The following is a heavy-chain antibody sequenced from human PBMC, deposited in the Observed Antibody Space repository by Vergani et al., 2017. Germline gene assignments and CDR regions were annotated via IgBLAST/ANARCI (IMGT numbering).Heavy chain of an antibody. D-gene: IGHD3-3*01. Sequence: VQLVESGGGLVKPGGSLRLSCAASGFTFSSYAMHWVRQAPGKGLEWVAVISYDGSNKYYADSVKGRFTISRDNSKNTLYLQMNSLRAEDTAVYYCARGGLDYDFWSGYRPYYYYYMDVWGKGTTVTVSS. CDR3: ARGGLDYDFWSGYRPYYYYYMDV. CDR2: ISYDGSNK. J-gene: IGHJ6*03. V-gene: IGHV3-30*04. CDR1: GFTFSSYA.